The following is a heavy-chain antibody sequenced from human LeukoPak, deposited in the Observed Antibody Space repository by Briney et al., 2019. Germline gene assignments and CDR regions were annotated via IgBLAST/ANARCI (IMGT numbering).Heavy chain of an antibody. D-gene: IGHD6-25*01. CDR2: VYYSGST. Sequence: PSETLSLTCTVSGGSISTTNYYWGWIRQSPGKGLEWFGCVYYSGSTYYNPSLKSRVTISVDTSKNQFSLKLTSVTAADTAVYYCARVGGIRVTNSGWPADYWGQGTQVTVSS. CDR1: GGSISTTNYY. J-gene: IGHJ4*02. V-gene: IGHV4-39*07. CDR3: ARVGGIRVTNSGWPADY.